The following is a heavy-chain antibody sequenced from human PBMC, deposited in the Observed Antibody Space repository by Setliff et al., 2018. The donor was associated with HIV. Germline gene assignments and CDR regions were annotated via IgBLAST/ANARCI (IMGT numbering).Heavy chain of an antibody. Sequence: PSETLSLTCTVSGDSISSDAYYWSWIRQHPEKGLEWVGYISYSGGSYYNPSLKSRISISMDTSKNQFSLKLKSVTAADTAVYYCARLNVEMFVVMAATPGWSGPWGQGILVTVSS. CDR2: ISYSGGS. CDR1: GDSISSDAYY. CDR3: ARLNVEMFVVMAATPGWSGP. J-gene: IGHJ5*02. V-gene: IGHV4-31*03. D-gene: IGHD2-15*01.